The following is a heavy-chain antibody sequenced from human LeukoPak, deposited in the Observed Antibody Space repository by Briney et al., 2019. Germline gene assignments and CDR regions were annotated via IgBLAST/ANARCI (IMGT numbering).Heavy chain of an antibody. Sequence: GASVKVSCKTSGYTFTTYGINWVRQAPGQGLEWMGWIIPDSGATNFAQDFQGRVSLTGDTSSGTAFLELSSLRSDDTATYYCARDRGRAQFDFWGQGTLVTVSS. CDR3: ARDRGRAQFDF. CDR2: IIPDSGAT. V-gene: IGHV1-18*01. J-gene: IGHJ4*02. CDR1: GYTFTTYG.